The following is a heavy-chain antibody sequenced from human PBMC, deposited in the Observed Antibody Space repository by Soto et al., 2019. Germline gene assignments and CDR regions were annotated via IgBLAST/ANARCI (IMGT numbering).Heavy chain of an antibody. CDR2: IIPMFGTA. CDR1: GGTFSTYA. V-gene: IGHV1-69*12. D-gene: IGHD5-18*01. CDR3: ASGIQLWLRRINTGYSG. J-gene: IGHJ4*02. Sequence: QVQLVQSGAEVKKPESSVKVSCKAPGGTFSTYAISWVRQGPGQGLEWMGGIIPMFGTANYAQRFQDRVTITADESTNTVYMELSSLRSEDTAVYFCASGIQLWLRRINTGYSGWGQGTLVTVSS.